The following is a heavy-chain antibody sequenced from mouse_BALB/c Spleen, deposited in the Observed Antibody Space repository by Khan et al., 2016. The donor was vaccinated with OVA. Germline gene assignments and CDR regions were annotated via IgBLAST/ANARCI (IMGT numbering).Heavy chain of an antibody. J-gene: IGHJ2*01. CDR3: ERGGGYNVYFVY. D-gene: IGHD1-1*02. CDR1: GYTFTYYV. V-gene: IGHV1-81*01. Sequence: VQLQQSGPELVKPGASVKMSCKASGYTFTYYVITWVKQRTGQGLEWIGEIYPGSDNAYYNERFKGKATLTADKSSNTTHMQLSSLTSEDSAVYVWERGGGYNVYFVYWGQGTTLTVSS. CDR2: IYPGSDNA.